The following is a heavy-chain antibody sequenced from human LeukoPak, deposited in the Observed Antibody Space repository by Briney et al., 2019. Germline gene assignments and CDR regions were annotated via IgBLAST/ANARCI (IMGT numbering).Heavy chain of an antibody. CDR3: ARTLLTGFYMPPGY. J-gene: IGHJ4*02. V-gene: IGHV1-46*01. Sequence: ASVKVSCKASGYTFSNYYIHWVRQAPGQGLEWMGKINPSDDDITYAQKFQERVTMTSDTSTSAVYMELSSLRSEDTAVYYCARTLLTGFYMPPGYWGQGSLVTVSS. CDR2: INPSDDDI. D-gene: IGHD3-9*01. CDR1: GYTFSNYY.